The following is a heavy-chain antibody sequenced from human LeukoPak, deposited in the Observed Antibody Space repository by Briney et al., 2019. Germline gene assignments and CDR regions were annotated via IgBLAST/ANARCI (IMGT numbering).Heavy chain of an antibody. D-gene: IGHD1-14*01. CDR3: ARGVEPLAANTLAY. CDR2: LYSDGNT. V-gene: IGHV3-53*01. Sequence: GGSLRLSCAASGFTVITNDMTWVRQAPGKGLEWVSVLYSDGNTKYADSVQGRFTISRDNSENTLHLEMNSLSPDDTAVYYCARGVEPLAANTLAYWGQGTLVTVSS. J-gene: IGHJ4*02. CDR1: GFTVITND.